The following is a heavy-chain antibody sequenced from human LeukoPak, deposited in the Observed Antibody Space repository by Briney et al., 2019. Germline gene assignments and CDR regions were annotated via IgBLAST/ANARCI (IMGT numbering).Heavy chain of an antibody. CDR3: AKDLSSAITSALVLDV. Sequence: GRSLRLSCTVSGFTFDDYAMHWVRHTPGKGLEWVAGITWNRDNIGYGDSVKGRFTISRDNVKNVLYLQMNSLRPEDTALYYCAKDLSSAITSALVLDVWGQGTTV. V-gene: IGHV3-9*01. D-gene: IGHD3-22*01. CDR1: GFTFDDYA. CDR2: ITWNRDNI. J-gene: IGHJ6*02.